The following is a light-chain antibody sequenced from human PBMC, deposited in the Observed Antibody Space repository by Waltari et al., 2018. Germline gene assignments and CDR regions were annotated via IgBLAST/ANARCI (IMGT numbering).Light chain of an antibody. V-gene: IGKV3-15*01. CDR1: QNVSSK. CDR3: QQYNNWPPIT. J-gene: IGKJ5*01. CDR2: GAS. Sequence: ETVMTQSPASLSVSPGEGAILSCRASQNVSSKLAWYQHKPGQSPRLLIFGASTRATGIPARFSGSGSGTEFTLTISSLQSEDFAVYYCQQYNNWPPITFGQGTRLEIK.